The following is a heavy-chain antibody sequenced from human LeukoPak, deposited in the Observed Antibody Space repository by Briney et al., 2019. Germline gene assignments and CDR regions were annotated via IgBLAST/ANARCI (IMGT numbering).Heavy chain of an antibody. CDR2: IIPILGIA. CDR3: ARLTDIVATDIDY. D-gene: IGHD5-12*01. J-gene: IGHJ4*02. Sequence: GASVKVSCKASGDTFSSYTISWVRQAPGQGLEWMGRIIPILGIANYAQKFQGRVTITADKSTSTAYMELSSLRSEDTAVYYCARLTDIVATDIDYWGQGTLVTVSS. V-gene: IGHV1-69*02. CDR1: GDTFSSYT.